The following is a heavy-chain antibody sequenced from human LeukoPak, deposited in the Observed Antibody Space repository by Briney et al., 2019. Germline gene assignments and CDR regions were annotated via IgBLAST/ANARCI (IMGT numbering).Heavy chain of an antibody. CDR2: INHGGST. J-gene: IGHJ4*02. CDR1: GGSFSGYY. V-gene: IGHV4-34*01. D-gene: IGHD6-25*01. Sequence: SETLSLTCAVYGGSFSGYYWGWIRQPPGKGLEWIGEINHGGSTNYNPSLKSRVTISVDTSKNQFSLKLSSVTAADTAVYYCARRGGKRLRGFDYWGQGTLVTVSS. CDR3: ARRGGKRLRGFDY.